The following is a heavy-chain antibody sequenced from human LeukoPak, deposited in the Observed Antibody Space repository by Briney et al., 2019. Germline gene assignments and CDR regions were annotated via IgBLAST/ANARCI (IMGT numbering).Heavy chain of an antibody. CDR1: GGSISNYY. Sequence: PSETLSLTCTVSGGSISNYYWNWIRQPPGKGLEWIGYIHYSGTTNYNASLKSRVSMSVDTSKNQFSLKLSSVNAADTAVYYCARSVRGAMSGYYCYMDVWGKGTTVTISS. D-gene: IGHD3-10*01. V-gene: IGHV4-59*01. J-gene: IGHJ6*03. CDR3: ARSVRGAMSGYYCYMDV. CDR2: IHYSGTT.